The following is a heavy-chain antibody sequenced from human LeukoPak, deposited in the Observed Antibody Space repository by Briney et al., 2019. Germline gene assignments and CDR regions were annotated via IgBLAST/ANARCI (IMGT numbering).Heavy chain of an antibody. D-gene: IGHD5-12*01. CDR1: GFTFSSYS. CDR2: ISSSSSYI. J-gene: IGHJ6*02. Sequence: GGSLRLSCAASGFTFSSYSMNWVRQAPGKGLEWVSSISSSSSYIYYADSVKGRFTISRDNAKNSLYLQMNSLRAEDTAVYYCARGEVATTYYYGMDVWGQGTTVTVSS. V-gene: IGHV3-21*01. CDR3: ARGEVATTYYYGMDV.